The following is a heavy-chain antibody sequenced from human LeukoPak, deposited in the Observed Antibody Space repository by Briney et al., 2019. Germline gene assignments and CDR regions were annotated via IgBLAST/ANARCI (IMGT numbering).Heavy chain of an antibody. J-gene: IGHJ4*02. V-gene: IGHV4-30-4*01. CDR3: ARVRGSAPPGYFDY. CDR2: IYYSGST. D-gene: IGHD3-10*01. Sequence: SQTLALTCTVTACSMSSGDNYLSWIRQPPGKGLEWIGYIYYSGSTYYNPSLKSRVTISVDTSKNQFSLKLSSVTAADTAVYYCARVRGSAPPGYFDYWGQGTLVTVSS. CDR1: ACSMSSGDNY.